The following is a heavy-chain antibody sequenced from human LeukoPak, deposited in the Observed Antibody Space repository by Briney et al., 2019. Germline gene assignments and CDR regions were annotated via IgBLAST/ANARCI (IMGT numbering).Heavy chain of an antibody. J-gene: IGHJ6*03. V-gene: IGHV3-64*01. CDR2: ISSNGGST. Sequence: PGRSLRLSGAAAGFTLSSYAMRWGRQARGKGLEYVSAISSNGGSTYYANSVKGRFTISRDNSKNTLYLQMGSLRAEDMAVYYCARDAPGTSRYYYYMDVWGKGTTVTVSS. CDR3: ARDAPGTSRYYYYMDV. CDR1: GFTLSSYA.